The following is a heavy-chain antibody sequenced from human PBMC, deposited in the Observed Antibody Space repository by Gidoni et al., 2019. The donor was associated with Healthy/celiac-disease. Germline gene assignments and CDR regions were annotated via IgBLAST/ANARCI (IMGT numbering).Heavy chain of an antibody. J-gene: IGHJ4*02. D-gene: IGHD6-13*01. V-gene: IGHV1-69*04. CDR2: IIPILGIA. CDR1: GGTFSSYA. CDR3: ARTGYSSSWYDY. Sequence: QVQLVQSGAEVKKPGSSVKVPCKASGGTFSSYAISWVRQAPGQGLEWMERIIPILGIANYAQKFQGRVTITADKSTSTAYMELSSLRSEDTAVYYCARTGYSSSWYDYWGQGTLVTVSS.